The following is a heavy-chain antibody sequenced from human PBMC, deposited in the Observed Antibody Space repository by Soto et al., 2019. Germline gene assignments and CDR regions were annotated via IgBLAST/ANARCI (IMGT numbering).Heavy chain of an antibody. D-gene: IGHD3-22*01. J-gene: IGHJ3*02. V-gene: IGHV1-3*01. CDR3: ARSRHSSGYWGAFDI. Sequence: ASVKVSCKASGYTFTSYAMHWVRQAPGQRLEWMGWINAGNGNTKYSQKFQGRVTITRDTSASTAYMELSSLRSEDTAVYYCARSRHSSGYWGAFDIWGQGTMVTVSS. CDR1: GYTFTSYA. CDR2: INAGNGNT.